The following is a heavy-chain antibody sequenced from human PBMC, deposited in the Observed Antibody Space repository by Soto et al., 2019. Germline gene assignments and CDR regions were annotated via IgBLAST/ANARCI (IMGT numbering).Heavy chain of an antibody. D-gene: IGHD2-21*01. V-gene: IGHV1-69*01. Sequence: QVQLVQSGAEMKKPGSSARVSCKASGGAFSSSGISWVRQAPGQGLEWMAGVIPIFGTTKNAPKFQGRVTVSADESTSTAYMELNSLRSEDTAVYFCARSRPQGSDFPGVIPWDALDVWGQGTLVTVSS. CDR1: GGAFSSSG. CDR3: ARSRPQGSDFPGVIPWDALDV. J-gene: IGHJ3*01. CDR2: VIPIFGTT.